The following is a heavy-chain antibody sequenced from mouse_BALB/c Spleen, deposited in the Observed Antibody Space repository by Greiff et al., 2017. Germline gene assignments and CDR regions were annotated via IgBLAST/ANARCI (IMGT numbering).Heavy chain of an antibody. CDR2: IYPGSGNT. V-gene: IGHV1-77*01. Sequence: QVQLQQSGAELARPGASVKLSCKASGYTFTDYYINWVKQRTGQGLEWIGEIYPGSGNTYYNEKFKGKATLTADKSSSTAYMQLSSLTSEDSAVYFCATPYYRPRQGFAYWGQGTLVTVSA. CDR3: ATPYYRPRQGFAY. D-gene: IGHD2-14*01. CDR1: GYTFTDYY. J-gene: IGHJ3*01.